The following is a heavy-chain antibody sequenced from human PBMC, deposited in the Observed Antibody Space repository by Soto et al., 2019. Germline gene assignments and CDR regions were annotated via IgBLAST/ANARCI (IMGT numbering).Heavy chain of an antibody. Sequence: GGSLRLSCAASGFTFSSYGMHWVRQAPGKGLEWVAVIWYDGSNKYYADSVKGRFTISRDNSKNTLYLQRNSLRAEDTAVYYCARVAVAGSGLRRYWYFDLWGRGTLVTVSS. CDR2: IWYDGSNK. V-gene: IGHV3-33*01. J-gene: IGHJ2*01. D-gene: IGHD6-19*01. CDR1: GFTFSSYG. CDR3: ARVAVAGSGLRRYWYFDL.